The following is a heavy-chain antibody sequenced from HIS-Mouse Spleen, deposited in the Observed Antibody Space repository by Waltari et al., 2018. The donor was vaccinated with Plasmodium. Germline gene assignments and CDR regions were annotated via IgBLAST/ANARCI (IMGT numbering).Heavy chain of an antibody. J-gene: IGHJ2*01. CDR2: IKQDGSEK. CDR3: ASSWYWYFDL. V-gene: IGHV3-7*01. D-gene: IGHD6-13*01. CDR1: GLTFSSYW. Sequence: EVQLVESGGGLGQPGGSLRRSWAASGLTFSSYWMSWVRQAPGKGVEWLANIKQDGSEKYYVDSVKCRFTISRDNAKNSLYLQMNSLRAEDTAVYYCASSWYWYFDLWGRGTLVTVSS.